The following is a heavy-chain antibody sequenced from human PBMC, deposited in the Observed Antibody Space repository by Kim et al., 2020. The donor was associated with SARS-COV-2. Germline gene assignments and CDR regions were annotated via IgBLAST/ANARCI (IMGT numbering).Heavy chain of an antibody. J-gene: IGHJ4*02. CDR2: INPSGGST. V-gene: IGHV1-46*01. Sequence: ASVKVSCKASGYTFTSYYMHWVRQAPGQGLEWMGIINPSGGSTSYAQKFQGRVTMTRDTSTSTVYMELSSLRSEDTAVYYCARSVPPVLNQEKGFDYWGQGTLVTVSS. CDR1: GYTFTSYY. CDR3: ARSVPPVLNQEKGFDY.